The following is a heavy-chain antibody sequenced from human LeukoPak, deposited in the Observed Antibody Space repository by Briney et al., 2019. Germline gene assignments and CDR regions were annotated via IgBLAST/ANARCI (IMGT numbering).Heavy chain of an antibody. CDR1: GFTFSSYG. D-gene: IGHD2-8*01. V-gene: IGHV3-23*01. Sequence: TGGSLRLSCAASGFTFSSYGMSWVRQAPGKGLEWVSAISGSGGSTYYADSVKGRFTISRDNSKNTLYLQMNSLRAEDTAVYYCAKTQGVLMVYAIRYWGQGTLVTVSS. CDR3: AKTQGVLMVYAIRY. J-gene: IGHJ4*02. CDR2: ISGSGGST.